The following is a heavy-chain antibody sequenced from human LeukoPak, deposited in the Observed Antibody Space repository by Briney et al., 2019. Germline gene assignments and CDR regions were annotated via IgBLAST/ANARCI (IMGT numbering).Heavy chain of an antibody. J-gene: IGHJ4*02. CDR1: GYTFDIFY. V-gene: IGHV1-2*02. CDR3: ARDDGSTYNQLDY. Sequence: GASVKVSCKASGYTFDIFYIHWVRQAPGQGPEWMGWINGNDGSTNYALKFQGRVTMTRVTAISTVYMDLSGLRPDDTAIYYCARDDGSTYNQLDYWGQGTPVTVSS. D-gene: IGHD1-14*01. CDR2: INGNDGST.